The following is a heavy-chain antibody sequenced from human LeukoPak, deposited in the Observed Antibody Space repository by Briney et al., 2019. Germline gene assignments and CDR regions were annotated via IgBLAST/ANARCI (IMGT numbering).Heavy chain of an antibody. J-gene: IGHJ5*02. Sequence: PSETLSLTCTVSGGSISSSSYYWGWIRQPPGKGLERLGSMYYSGTTYYNSSIKSRVTISVDTSNNQFSLKLSSVPAAGTAVYYCAREVKSSSWGNWFDPWGQGTLVTVSS. CDR1: GGSISSSSYY. V-gene: IGHV4-39*07. D-gene: IGHD6-13*01. CDR3: AREVKSSSWGNWFDP. CDR2: MYYSGTT.